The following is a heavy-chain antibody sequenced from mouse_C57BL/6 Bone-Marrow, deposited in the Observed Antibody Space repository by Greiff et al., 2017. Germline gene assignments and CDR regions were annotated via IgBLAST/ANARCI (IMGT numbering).Heavy chain of an antibody. J-gene: IGHJ2*01. CDR2: LDPNSGGT. CDR3: ASSSYFDY. V-gene: IGHV1-72*01. Sequence: QVQLQQPGAELVKPGASVKLSCKASVYTFTSYSMHWVKQRPGRGLEWIGSLDPNSGGTKYNEKFKSKATLTVDKPSSTAYMELSRLTSEDSAVYYCASSSYFDYWGQGTTLTVSS. D-gene: IGHD1-1*01. CDR1: VYTFTSYS.